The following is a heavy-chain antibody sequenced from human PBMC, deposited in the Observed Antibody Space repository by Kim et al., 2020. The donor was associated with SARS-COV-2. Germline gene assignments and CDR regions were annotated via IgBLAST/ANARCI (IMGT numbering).Heavy chain of an antibody. Sequence: GGSLRLSCAASGFTFSNAWMSWVRQAPGKGLEWVGRIKSKTDGGTTDYAAPVKGRFTISRDDSKNTLYLQMNSLKTEDTAVYYCTTDHLPYYDILTGYYTDWYFDLWGRGTLVTVSS. J-gene: IGHJ2*01. V-gene: IGHV3-15*01. CDR1: GFTFSNAW. CDR2: IKSKTDGGTT. D-gene: IGHD3-9*01. CDR3: TTDHLPYYDILTGYYTDWYFDL.